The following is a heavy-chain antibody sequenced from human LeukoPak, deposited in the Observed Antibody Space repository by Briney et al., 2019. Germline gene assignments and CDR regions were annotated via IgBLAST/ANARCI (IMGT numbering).Heavy chain of an antibody. CDR3: ARGLSSGGSSRWFDP. Sequence: SETLSLTCTVSGGSISSYYWSWIWQPPGKGLEWIGYIYYSGSTNYNPSLKSRVTISVDTSKNQFSLKLSSVTAADTAVYYCARGLSSGGSSRWFDPWGQGTLVTVSS. CDR1: GGSISSYY. V-gene: IGHV4-59*01. J-gene: IGHJ5*02. CDR2: IYYSGST. D-gene: IGHD2-15*01.